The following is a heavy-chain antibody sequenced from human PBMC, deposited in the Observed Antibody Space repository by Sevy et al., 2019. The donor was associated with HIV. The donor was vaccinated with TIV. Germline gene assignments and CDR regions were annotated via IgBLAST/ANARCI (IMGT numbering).Heavy chain of an antibody. CDR2: ISYDGSNK. V-gene: IGHV3-30*04. Sequence: GGSLRLSCAASGFTFSSYAMHWVRQAPGKGLEWVAVISYDGSNKYYADSVKGRFTISRDNSKNRLYLQMNSLRAEDTAVYYCAREGVTIFGVVIDYYYYGMDVWGQGTTVTVSS. J-gene: IGHJ6*02. CDR1: GFTFSSYA. D-gene: IGHD3-3*01. CDR3: AREGVTIFGVVIDYYYYGMDV.